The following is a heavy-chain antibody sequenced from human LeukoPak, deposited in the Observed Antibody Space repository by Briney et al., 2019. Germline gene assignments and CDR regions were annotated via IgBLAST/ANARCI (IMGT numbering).Heavy chain of an antibody. J-gene: IGHJ4*02. V-gene: IGHV3-48*03. D-gene: IGHD5-24*01. Sequence: KPGGSLRLSCAASGFTFSSYEMNWVRQAPGKGLEWVSYISSSGSTIYYADSVKGRFTISRDNAKNSLYPQMNSLRAEDTAVYYCARGPLGWLQLSFDYWGQGTLVTVSS. CDR3: ARGPLGWLQLSFDY. CDR2: ISSSGSTI. CDR1: GFTFSSYE.